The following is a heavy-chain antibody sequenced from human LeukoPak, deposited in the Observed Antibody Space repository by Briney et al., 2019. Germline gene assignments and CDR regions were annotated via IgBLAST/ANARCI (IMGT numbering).Heavy chain of an antibody. Sequence: PGGSLRLSCAASGFTFSSYWMHWVRQAPGKWLVWVSHIHSDGSSTSYADSVKGRFTISRDNAKNTLYLQMNSLRAEDTAVYYCARESSRAHDYWGQGTLVTVSS. V-gene: IGHV3-74*01. CDR2: IHSDGSST. J-gene: IGHJ4*02. CDR3: ARESSRAHDY. CDR1: GFTFSSYW. D-gene: IGHD6-6*01.